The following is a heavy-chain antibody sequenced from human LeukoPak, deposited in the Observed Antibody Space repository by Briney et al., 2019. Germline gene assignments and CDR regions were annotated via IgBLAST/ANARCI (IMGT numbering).Heavy chain of an antibody. J-gene: IGHJ4*02. CDR1: GFTFSSYG. V-gene: IGHV3-33*08. Sequence: GGSLRLSCAASGFTFSSYGMHWVRQAPGKGLEWVAVIWYDGSNKYYADSVKGRSTISRDNSKNTLYLQMNSLRAEDTAVYYCARETQYSSGWYPPDYWGQGTLVTVSS. CDR2: IWYDGSNK. D-gene: IGHD6-19*01. CDR3: ARETQYSSGWYPPDY.